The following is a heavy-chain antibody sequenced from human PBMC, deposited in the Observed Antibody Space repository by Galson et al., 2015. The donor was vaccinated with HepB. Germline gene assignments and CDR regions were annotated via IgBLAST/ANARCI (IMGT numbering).Heavy chain of an antibody. V-gene: IGHV3-7*03. CDR1: GFTFSSSW. D-gene: IGHD3-10*01. J-gene: IGHJ4*03. Sequence: SLRLSCAASGFTFSSSWMSWVRQAPGKGLEWVANINQDGSEKYYVDSIKGRFTISRDNAKNSLYLQMNSLRAEDTAVYYCARDKASGTTDYWGQGTTVAVSS. CDR2: INQDGSEK. CDR3: ARDKASGTTDY.